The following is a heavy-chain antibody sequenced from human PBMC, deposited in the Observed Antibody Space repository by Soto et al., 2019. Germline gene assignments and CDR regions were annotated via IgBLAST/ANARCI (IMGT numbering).Heavy chain of an antibody. D-gene: IGHD6-13*01. J-gene: IGHJ4*02. CDR1: GFTFSSYG. CDR3: EQDRSYAGRLEYYFDY. CDR2: ISYDGSNK. Sequence: EGSLRLSCAASGFTFSSYGMHCVRQAPGKGLEWVAVISYDGSNKYYADSVKGRFTISRDNSKNTLYLQMNSLRAKDTAVSYCEQDRSYAGRLEYYFDYWRQGTLVTVSS. V-gene: IGHV3-30*18.